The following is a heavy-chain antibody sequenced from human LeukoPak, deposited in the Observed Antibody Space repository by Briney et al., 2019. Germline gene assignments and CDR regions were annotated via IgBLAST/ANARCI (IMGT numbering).Heavy chain of an antibody. D-gene: IGHD3-22*01. J-gene: IGHJ4*02. CDR2: MSGGGGGT. Sequence: GGSLRLSCAVSGITLSNYGMSWVRQAPGKGLEWVAGMSGGGGGTSYADSVKGRFTIPRDTPKNTLYLQMNNLRAEDTAVYFCAKRGVVIRVILVGFHKEAYYFDSWGQGALVTVSS. CDR1: GITLSNYG. V-gene: IGHV3-23*01. CDR3: AKRGVVIRVILVGFHKEAYYFDS.